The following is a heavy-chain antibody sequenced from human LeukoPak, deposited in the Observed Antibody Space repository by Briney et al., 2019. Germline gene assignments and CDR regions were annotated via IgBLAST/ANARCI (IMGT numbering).Heavy chain of an antibody. J-gene: IGHJ4*02. CDR3: AKLAAAGPIDY. Sequence: GRSLRLSCAASGFTFSSYAMHWVRQAPGKGLEWVAVISYDGSNKYYADSVKGRFTISRDNAKNSLYLQMNSLRAEDTALYYCAKLAAAGPIDYWGQGTLVTVSS. D-gene: IGHD6-13*01. CDR2: ISYDGSNK. V-gene: IGHV3-30*01. CDR1: GFTFSSYA.